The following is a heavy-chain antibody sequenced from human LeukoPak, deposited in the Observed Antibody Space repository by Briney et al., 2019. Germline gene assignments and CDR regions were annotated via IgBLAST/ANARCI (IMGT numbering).Heavy chain of an antibody. CDR3: AKDIRGIAAAGTGDY. CDR1: GFTFDDYA. D-gene: IGHD6-13*01. V-gene: IGHV3-9*01. Sequence: GGSLRLSCAASGFTFDDYAMHWVRQAPGKGLEWVSGISWNSGSIGYADSVKGRFTISRDNSKNSLYLQMNSLRTEDTALYYCAKDIRGIAAAGTGDYWGQGTLVTVSS. CDR2: ISWNSGSI. J-gene: IGHJ4*02.